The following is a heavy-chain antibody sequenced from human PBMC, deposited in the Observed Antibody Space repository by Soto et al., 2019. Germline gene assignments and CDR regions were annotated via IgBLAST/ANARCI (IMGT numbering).Heavy chain of an antibody. Sequence: PGGSLRLSCAASGFTFSSYAMSWVRQAPGKGLEWVSAISGSGGSTYYADSVKGRFTISRDNSKNTLYLQMNSLRAEDTAAYYCAKEAGPDYDILTGYSQYPFDYWGQGTLVTVSS. CDR3: AKEAGPDYDILTGYSQYPFDY. D-gene: IGHD3-9*01. V-gene: IGHV3-23*01. CDR2: ISGSGGST. CDR1: GFTFSSYA. J-gene: IGHJ4*02.